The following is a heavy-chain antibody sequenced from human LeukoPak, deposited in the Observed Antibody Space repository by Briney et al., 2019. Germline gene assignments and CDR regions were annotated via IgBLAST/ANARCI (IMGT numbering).Heavy chain of an antibody. V-gene: IGHV4-34*01. D-gene: IGHD3-22*01. J-gene: IGHJ4*02. Sequence: PSETLSLTCAVYGGSFSGYNWSWIRQPPGKGLEWIGEINHSGSTNYNPSLKSRVTISVDTSKNQFSLKLSSVTAADTAVYYCASGYYYDSSGSPPSFDYWGQGTLVTVSS. CDR1: GGSFSGYN. CDR3: ASGYYYDSSGSPPSFDY. CDR2: INHSGST.